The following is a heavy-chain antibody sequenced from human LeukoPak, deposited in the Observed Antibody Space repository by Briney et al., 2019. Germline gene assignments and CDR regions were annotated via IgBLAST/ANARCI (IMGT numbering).Heavy chain of an antibody. J-gene: IGHJ4*02. D-gene: IGHD6-19*01. CDR2: IYYSGST. CDR3: ARGLLRRAVAVDY. Sequence: SETLSLTCAVSGGSISSYYWNWIRQPPGKGLEWIGYIYYSGSTNSNPSLKSRVTISVDTSKNQFSLKLSAVTAADTAVYYCARGLLRRAVAVDYWGQGTLVTVSS. V-gene: IGHV4-59*01. CDR1: GGSISSYY.